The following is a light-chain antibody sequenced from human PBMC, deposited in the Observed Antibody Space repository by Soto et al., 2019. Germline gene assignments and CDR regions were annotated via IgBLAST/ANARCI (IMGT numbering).Light chain of an antibody. V-gene: IGKV3-15*01. CDR3: QQYNDWPPWT. Sequence: EIVMTQSPATLSVSPGETATLSCRASQSVRNNLAWYQQKPGQAPRLLMYGASTRATGIPARFSGSGSGTEFTLTISSLQSADFAVYYCQQYNDWPPWTFGQGTKVEIK. CDR2: GAS. CDR1: QSVRNN. J-gene: IGKJ1*01.